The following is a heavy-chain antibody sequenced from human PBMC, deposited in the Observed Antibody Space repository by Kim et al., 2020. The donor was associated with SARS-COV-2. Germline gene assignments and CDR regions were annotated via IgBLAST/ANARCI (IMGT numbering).Heavy chain of an antibody. CDR1: GASINTYY. CDR3: ARAGKMGAAITFDF. CDR2: VYYNGDS. V-gene: IGHV4-59*01. D-gene: IGHD1-26*01. Sequence: SETLSLTCTVSGASINTYYWSWSRRPPGKGLEWIGYVYYNGDSDYNPSLKSRLTISIDTSKNQFSLKLTSVTAAATAVYYCARAGKMGAAITFDFWGQGKLVTVSA. J-gene: IGHJ4*02.